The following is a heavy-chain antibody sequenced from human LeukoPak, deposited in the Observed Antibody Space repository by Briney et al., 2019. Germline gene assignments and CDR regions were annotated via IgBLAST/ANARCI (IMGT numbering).Heavy chain of an antibody. CDR2: IYYSGST. V-gene: IGHV4-31*03. J-gene: IGHJ3*01. Sequence: PSETLSLTCTVSGVSLSSDKYYWTWIRQRPGKRLEWIGHIYYSGSTSFNPSLKSRVSMSMDTSKSQFSLKLTSVTAADTAVYYCATPYCGAISCLDVFDVWGQGTVVTVSS. CDR1: GVSLSSDKYY. D-gene: IGHD2-21*01. CDR3: ATPYCGAISCLDVFDV.